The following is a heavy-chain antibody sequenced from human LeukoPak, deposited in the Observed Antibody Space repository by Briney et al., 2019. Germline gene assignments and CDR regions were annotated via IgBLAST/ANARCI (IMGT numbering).Heavy chain of an antibody. CDR3: AKAAGDIVATSRYSSGWGRGYYYYYYYMDV. CDR2: INTNTGNP. V-gene: IGHV7-4-1*02. Sequence: ASVKVSCKASGYTFTGYYMHWVRQAPGQGLEWMGWINTNTGNPTYAQGFTGRFVFSLDTSVSTAYLQISSLKAEDTAVYYCAKAAGDIVATSRYSSGWGRGYYYYYYYMDVWGKGTTVTVSS. D-gene: IGHD5-12*01. J-gene: IGHJ6*03. CDR1: GYTFTGYY.